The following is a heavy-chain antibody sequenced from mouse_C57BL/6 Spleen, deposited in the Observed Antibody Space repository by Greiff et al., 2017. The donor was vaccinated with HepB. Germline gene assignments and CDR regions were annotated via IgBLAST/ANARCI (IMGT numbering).Heavy chain of an antibody. CDR1: GYSFTDYN. Sequence: LQASGPELVKPGASVKISCKASGYSFTDYNMNWVKPSNGKSLEWIGVINPNYGTTCYNQKFKGKATLNVYQSSSTAYMQLNSLTSEDSAVYYIAREEDDYDFYYWGQGTTLTVSS. V-gene: IGHV1-39*01. CDR2: INPNYGTT. CDR3: AREEDDYDFYY. J-gene: IGHJ2*01. D-gene: IGHD2-4*01.